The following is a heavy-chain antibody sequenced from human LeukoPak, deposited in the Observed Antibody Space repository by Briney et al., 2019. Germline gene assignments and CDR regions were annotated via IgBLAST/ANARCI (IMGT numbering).Heavy chain of an antibody. J-gene: IGHJ5*02. CDR1: GYTFTSYD. V-gene: IGHV1-8*03. Sequence: ASVKVSCKASGYTFTSYDINWVRQATGQGLEWMGWMNPNSGNTGYAQKFQGRVTITADESTSTAYMEVSSLRSEDTAVYYCARAGVAARGWFDPWGQGTLVTVSS. CDR3: ARAGVAARGWFDP. CDR2: MNPNSGNT. D-gene: IGHD6-6*01.